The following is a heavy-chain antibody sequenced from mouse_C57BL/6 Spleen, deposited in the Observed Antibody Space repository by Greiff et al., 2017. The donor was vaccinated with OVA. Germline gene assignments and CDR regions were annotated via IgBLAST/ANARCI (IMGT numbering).Heavy chain of an antibody. D-gene: IGHD1-1*01. J-gene: IGHJ4*01. CDR2: IWTGGGT. V-gene: IGHV2-9-1*01. CDR3: ARNYYGSSYCAMDY. CDR1: GFSLTSYA. Sequence: QVQLQQSGPGLVAPSQSLSITCTVSGFSLTSYAISWVRQPPGKGLEWLGVIWTGGGTNYNSALKSRLSISKDNSKSQVFLKMNSLQTDDTARYYCARNYYGSSYCAMDYWGQGTSVTVSS.